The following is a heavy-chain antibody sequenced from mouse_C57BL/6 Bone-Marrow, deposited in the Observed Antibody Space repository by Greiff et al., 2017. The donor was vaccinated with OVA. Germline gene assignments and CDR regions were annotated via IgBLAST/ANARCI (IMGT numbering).Heavy chain of an antibody. J-gene: IGHJ4*01. D-gene: IGHD2-1*01. Sequence: DVKLVESGGDLVKPGGSLKLSCAASGFTFSSYGMSWVRQTPDKRLEWVATISSGGSYTYYPDSVKGRFTISRDNAKNTLYLQMSSLKSEDTAMYYCARLFYGKAMDYWGQGTSVTVSS. CDR1: GFTFSSYG. CDR3: ARLFYGKAMDY. CDR2: ISSGGSYT. V-gene: IGHV5-6*02.